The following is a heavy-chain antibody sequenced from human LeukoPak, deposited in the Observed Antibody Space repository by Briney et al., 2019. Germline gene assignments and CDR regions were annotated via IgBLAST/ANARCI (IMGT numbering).Heavy chain of an antibody. CDR2: IIPILGIA. D-gene: IGHD4-23*01. V-gene: IGHV1-69*02. J-gene: IGHJ4*02. Sequence: GASVKVSCKASGGTFSSYTISWVRQAPGQWLEWMGRIIPILGIANYAQKFQGRVTITADKSTSTAYMELSSLRSEDTAVYYCASPMTTVVTEYYFDYWGQGTLVTVSS. CDR3: ASPMTTVVTEYYFDY. CDR1: GGTFSSYT.